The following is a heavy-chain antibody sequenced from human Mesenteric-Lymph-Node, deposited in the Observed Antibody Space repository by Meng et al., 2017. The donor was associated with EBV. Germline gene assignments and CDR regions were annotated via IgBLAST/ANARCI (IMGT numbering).Heavy chain of an antibody. V-gene: IGHV4-39*01. J-gene: IGHJ4*02. CDR2: ISYSGTT. Sequence: QLLLQESGPGLLXXXXTLSLTCTVSGDSISRTSSYWGWIRQPPGKGLEWIGSISYSGTTYYNSSLKSRVTISLHTSTNQLSLRLASVTAADTALYFCARRIQDWGQGILVTVSS. CDR1: GDSISRTSSY. CDR3: ARRIQD.